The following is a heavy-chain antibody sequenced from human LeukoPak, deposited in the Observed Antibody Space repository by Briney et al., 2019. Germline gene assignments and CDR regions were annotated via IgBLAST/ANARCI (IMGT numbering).Heavy chain of an antibody. CDR3: TRLSDSSSWAY. V-gene: IGHV3-73*01. D-gene: IGHD6-13*01. CDR2: IRSKANSYAT. CDR1: GFTFSGSA. J-gene: IGHJ4*02. Sequence: PGGSLGLSCAASGFTFSGSAMHWVRQASGKGLEWVGRIRSKANSYATAYAASVKGRFTISRGDSKNTAYLQMNSLKTEDTAVYYCTRLSDSSSWAYWGQGTLVTVSS.